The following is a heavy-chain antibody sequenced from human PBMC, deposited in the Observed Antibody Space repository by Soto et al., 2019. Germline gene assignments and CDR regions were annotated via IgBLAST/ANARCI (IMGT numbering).Heavy chain of an antibody. D-gene: IGHD5-12*01. CDR1: GFIFSTYD. CDR2: IGTAGDP. J-gene: IGHJ6*02. V-gene: IGHV3-13*05. CDR3: ARAGIEYRYAMDV. Sequence: HPGGSLRLSCTASGFIFSTYDMHWVRQATGKGLEWVSGIGTAGDPYYSGSVKGRFTISRENAKNSLYLQMNSLRAEDTAVYYCARAGIEYRYAMDVWGQGTTVTVSS.